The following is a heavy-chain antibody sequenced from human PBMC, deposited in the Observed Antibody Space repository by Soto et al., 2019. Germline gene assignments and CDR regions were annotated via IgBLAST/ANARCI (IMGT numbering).Heavy chain of an antibody. CDR1: GFAFSTDW. CDR2: IKEDASGE. Sequence: EVPLVQSGGDLVQPGGSLRLSCVASGFAFSTDWMSWVRQAQGMRLEWVASIKEDASGEVYVDSVKGRFSISGDNAKNTLYLQQNTLRSEDTAVYYCATAISSPFSNFDSWGQGSLVTVSS. D-gene: IGHD2-21*02. J-gene: IGHJ4*02. V-gene: IGHV3-7*01. CDR3: ATAISSPFSNFDS.